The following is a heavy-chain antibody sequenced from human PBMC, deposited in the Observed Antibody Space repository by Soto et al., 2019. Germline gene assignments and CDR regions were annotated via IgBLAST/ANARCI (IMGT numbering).Heavy chain of an antibody. CDR3: ARDIAVTGPTGEQKDYYYYGMDV. CDR2: IIPIFGTA. J-gene: IGHJ6*02. V-gene: IGHV1-69*13. D-gene: IGHD6-19*01. CDR1: GGAFSSYA. Sequence: SVKVSCKASGGAFSSYAISWVRQAPGQGLEWMGGIIPIFGTANYAQKFQGRVTITADESTSTAYMELSSLRSEDTAVYYCARDIAVTGPTGEQKDYYYYGMDVWGQGTTVTVSS.